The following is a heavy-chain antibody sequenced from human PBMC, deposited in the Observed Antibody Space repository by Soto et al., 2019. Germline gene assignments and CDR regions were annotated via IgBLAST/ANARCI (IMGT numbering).Heavy chain of an antibody. V-gene: IGHV3-30*18. Sequence: QVQLVESGGGVVQPGRSLRLSCAASGFTFSTYGMHWVRQAPGKGLEWVAVISYDGSNKYYANSVKGRFTISRDNSKNPVYLQMNSLRAEDTAVYYCANGHRDDLVGATTGGWYFDLWGRGTLVTVSS. J-gene: IGHJ2*01. D-gene: IGHD1-26*01. CDR2: ISYDGSNK. CDR1: GFTFSTYG. CDR3: ANGHRDDLVGATTGGWYFDL.